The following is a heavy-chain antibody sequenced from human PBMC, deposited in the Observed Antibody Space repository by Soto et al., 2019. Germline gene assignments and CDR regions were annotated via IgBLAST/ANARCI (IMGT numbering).Heavy chain of an antibody. Sequence: PSETLSLTCTVSGGSITDYYWSWIRQPPGKALEWIGYGYHSVSNHYNPSLKTRVTISVDTSENQFSLRLSSVTAADTAVYYCARAFAGFGAYWYFDLWGRGTLVTVSS. CDR3: ARAFAGFGAYWYFDL. CDR1: GGSITDYY. CDR2: GYHSVSN. D-gene: IGHD3-16*01. V-gene: IGHV4-59*01. J-gene: IGHJ2*01.